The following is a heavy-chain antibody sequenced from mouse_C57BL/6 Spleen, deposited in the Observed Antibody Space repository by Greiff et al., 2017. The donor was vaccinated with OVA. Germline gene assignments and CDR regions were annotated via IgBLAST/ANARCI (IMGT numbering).Heavy chain of an antibody. D-gene: IGHD2-5*01. J-gene: IGHJ2*01. CDR3: ARENSKGDY. V-gene: IGHV1-26*01. CDR1: GYTFTDYY. Sequence: VQLQQSGPELVKPGASVKISCKASGYTFTDYYMNWVKQSHGKSLEWIGDINPNNGGTSYNQKFKGKATLTVDKSSSTAYMELRSLTSEDSAVYYCARENSKGDYWGQGTTLTVSS. CDR2: INPNNGGT.